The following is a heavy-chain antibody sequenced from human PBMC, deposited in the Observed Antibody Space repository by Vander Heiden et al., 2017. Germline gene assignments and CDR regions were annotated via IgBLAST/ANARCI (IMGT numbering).Heavy chain of an antibody. CDR2: ISSSSSTI. CDR1: GLTFTRYG. Sequence: EVQLVVSGGGLVQPRGSLTLSCAASGLTFTRYGMNWVRQAPGKGLEWVSYISSSSSTIYYADSVKGRFTISRDNAKNSLYLQMNSLRAEDTAVYYCARAIDPRVVYFDYWGQGTLVTVSS. D-gene: IGHD3-16*02. J-gene: IGHJ4*02. CDR3: ARAIDPRVVYFDY. V-gene: IGHV3-48*01.